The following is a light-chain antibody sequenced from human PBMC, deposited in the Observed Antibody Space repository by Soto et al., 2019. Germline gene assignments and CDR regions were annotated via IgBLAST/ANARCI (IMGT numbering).Light chain of an antibody. Sequence: EIVMTQSPATLSVSLGERATLSCRASQSVSTKLAWYQQKPGQAPRLLIYGASTRATGIPARFSGSGSGTEFTLTISSLQSEDSAVYYCQQYNNWPPLTFGGGTKVDI. CDR2: GAS. J-gene: IGKJ4*01. V-gene: IGKV3-15*01. CDR3: QQYNNWPPLT. CDR1: QSVSTK.